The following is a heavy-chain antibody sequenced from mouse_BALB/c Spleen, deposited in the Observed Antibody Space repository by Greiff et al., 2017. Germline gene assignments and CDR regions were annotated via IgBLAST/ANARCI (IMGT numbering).Heavy chain of an antibody. CDR2: ISYSGST. V-gene: IGHV3-8*02. D-gene: IGHD1-1*01. J-gene: IGHJ2*01. CDR3: ARTVVARRGFDY. Sequence: EVKLQESGPSLVKPSQTLSLTCSVTGDSITSGYWNWIRKFPGNKLEYMGYISYSGSTYYNPSLKSRISITRDTSKNQYYLQLNSVTTEDTATYYCARTVVARRGFDYWGQGTTLTGSS. CDR1: GDSITSGY.